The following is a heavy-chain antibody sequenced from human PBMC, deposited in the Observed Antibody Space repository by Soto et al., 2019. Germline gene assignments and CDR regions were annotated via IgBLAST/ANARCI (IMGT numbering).Heavy chain of an antibody. CDR3: ARDPTGDEGLIDY. V-gene: IGHV3-7*01. D-gene: IGHD1-1*01. CDR1: GFTFSSYW. Sequence: GGSLRLSCAASGFTFSSYWMSWVRQAPGKGLEWVANIKQDGSEKYYVDSVKGRFTISRDNAKNSLYLQMNSLRAEDTAVYYCARDPTGDEGLIDYWGQGTLVSVSS. J-gene: IGHJ4*02. CDR2: IKQDGSEK.